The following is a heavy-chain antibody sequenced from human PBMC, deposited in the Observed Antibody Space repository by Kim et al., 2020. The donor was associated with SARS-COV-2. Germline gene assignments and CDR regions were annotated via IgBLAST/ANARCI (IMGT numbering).Heavy chain of an antibody. Sequence: NSKPHRKRRITISVNTSKNQFSLKLSSVTAADKAVYYCASLAAAAGFDYWGQGTLVTVSS. D-gene: IGHD6-13*01. V-gene: IGHV4-4*09. CDR3: ASLAAAAGFDY. J-gene: IGHJ4*02.